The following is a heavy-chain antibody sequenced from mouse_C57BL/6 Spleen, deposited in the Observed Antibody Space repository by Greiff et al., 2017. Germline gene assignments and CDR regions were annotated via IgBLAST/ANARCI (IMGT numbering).Heavy chain of an antibody. CDR3: ARKITTVVATDWYFDG. Sequence: QVQLQQPGAELVKPGASVKMSCKASGYTFTSYWITWVKQRPGPGLEWIGDIYPGSGSTNYNEKFKSKATLTVVKSSSTAYMQLSSLTSEDSAVYYCARKITTVVATDWYFDGWGTGTTGTVSS. D-gene: IGHD1-1*01. CDR2: IYPGSGST. V-gene: IGHV1-55*01. CDR1: GYTFTSYW. J-gene: IGHJ1*03.